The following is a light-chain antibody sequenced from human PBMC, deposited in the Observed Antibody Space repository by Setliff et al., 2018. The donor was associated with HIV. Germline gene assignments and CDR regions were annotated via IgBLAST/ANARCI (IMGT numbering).Light chain of an antibody. CDR1: SYDY. Sequence: QSALTQPRSVSGSPGQSVTISCTGTSYDYVSWYQQYPGKAPKLMIFEVHKRPSGVPDRFSGSKFGNTASLTISGLQADDEADYYCSSYTTTSTTVFGTGTKVTVL. J-gene: IGLJ1*01. CDR2: EVH. V-gene: IGLV2-11*01. CDR3: SSYTTTSTTV.